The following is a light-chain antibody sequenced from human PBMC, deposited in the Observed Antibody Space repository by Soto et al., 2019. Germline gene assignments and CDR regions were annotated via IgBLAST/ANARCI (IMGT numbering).Light chain of an antibody. Sequence: QSALTQPASVSGSPGQSITISCTGTSSDFGGYNYVSWYQHLPGKAPKLMIYEVSNRPSGVSNRFSGSKSGNTASLTISGRQAEDEADYYCSSYTSSNTWVFGGGTKLTVL. V-gene: IGLV2-14*01. CDR3: SSYTSSNTWV. CDR2: EVS. CDR1: SSDFGGYNY. J-gene: IGLJ3*02.